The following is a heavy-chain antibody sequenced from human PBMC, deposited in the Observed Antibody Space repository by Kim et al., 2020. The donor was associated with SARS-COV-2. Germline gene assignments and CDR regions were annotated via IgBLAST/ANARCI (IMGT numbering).Heavy chain of an antibody. V-gene: IGHV1-46*01. CDR1: GYTFTSYY. CDR2: INPSGGST. CDR3: ARDTVVRGVIKGGWFDP. Sequence: ASVKVSCKASGYTFTSYYMHWVRQAPGQGLEWMGIINPSGGSTSYAQKFQGRVTMTRDTSTSTVYMELSSLRSEDTAVYYCARDTVVRGVIKGGWFDPWGQGTLVTVSS. D-gene: IGHD3-10*01. J-gene: IGHJ5*02.